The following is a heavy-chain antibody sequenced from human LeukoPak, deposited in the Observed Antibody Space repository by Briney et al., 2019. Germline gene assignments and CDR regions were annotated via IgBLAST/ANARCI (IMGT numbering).Heavy chain of an antibody. CDR2: IYTSGST. J-gene: IGHJ4*02. Sequence: SETLPLTCTVSGGSISSYYWSWIRQPAGKGLEWIGRIYTSGSTNYNPSLKSRVTMSVDTSKNQFSLKLSSVTAADTAVYYCARVAEPNYYDSSGYPNYFDYWGQGTLVTVSS. CDR3: ARVAEPNYYDSSGYPNYFDY. V-gene: IGHV4-4*07. CDR1: GGSISSYY. D-gene: IGHD3-22*01.